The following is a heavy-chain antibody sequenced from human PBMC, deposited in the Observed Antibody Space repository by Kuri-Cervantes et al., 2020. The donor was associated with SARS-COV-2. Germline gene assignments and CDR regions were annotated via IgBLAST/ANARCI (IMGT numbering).Heavy chain of an antibody. CDR1: GGSISSSSYY. J-gene: IGHJ4*02. CDR3: ATTYCGGDCSFDY. CDR2: IYHSGDT. V-gene: IGHV4-39*07. Sequence: ESLKISCAVSGGSISSSSYYWGCIRQPPGKGLEWIGTIYHSGDTFYNPSLKSRATISVDTSRNQFSLRLTSVTAADTATYYCATTYCGGDCSFDYWGQGTLVTVSS. D-gene: IGHD2-21*01.